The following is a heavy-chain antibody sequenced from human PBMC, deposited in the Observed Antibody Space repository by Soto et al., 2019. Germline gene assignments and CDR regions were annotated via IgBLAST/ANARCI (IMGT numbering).Heavy chain of an antibody. J-gene: IGHJ4*02. D-gene: IGHD3-10*01. V-gene: IGHV4-61*01. CDR2: IYYSGNT. Sequence: SETLSLTCTVSGDSVSSGSYYWSWIRQPPGKGLQWISYIYYSGNTNDNPSLKSRVTISVDTSKNQFSLKLSSVTTADTAVYYCARGGGVIATFDYWGQGTLVTVSS. CDR1: GDSVSSGSYY. CDR3: ARGGGVIATFDY.